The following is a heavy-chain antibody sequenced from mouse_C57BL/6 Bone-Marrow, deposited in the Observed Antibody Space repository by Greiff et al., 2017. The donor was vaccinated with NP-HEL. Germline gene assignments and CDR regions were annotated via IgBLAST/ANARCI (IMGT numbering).Heavy chain of an antibody. D-gene: IGHD1-1*01. CDR1: GFTFSDYY. CDR3: AREELDYGHWYFEV. CDR2: ISNGGGST. J-gene: IGHJ1*03. Sequence: EVKVVESGGGLVQPGGSLKLSCAASGFTFSDYYMYWVRQTPEKRLEWVAYISNGGGSTYYPDTVKGRFTISRDNAKNTLYLQMSRLKSEDTAMYYCAREELDYGHWYFEVWGTGTTVTVSS. V-gene: IGHV5-12*01.